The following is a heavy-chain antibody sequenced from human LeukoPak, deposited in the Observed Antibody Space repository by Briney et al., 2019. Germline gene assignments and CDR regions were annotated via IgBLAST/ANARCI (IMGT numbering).Heavy chain of an antibody. D-gene: IGHD3-3*01. J-gene: IGHJ1*01. CDR1: GYTFTGYY. Sequence: GASVKVSCKASGYTFTGYYMHWVRQAPGQGPEWMGWINPNSGGTNYAQKFQGRVTMTRDTSISTAYMELSRLRSDDTAVYYCARGDFWSGYYEYFQHWGQGTLVTVSS. V-gene: IGHV1-2*02. CDR2: INPNSGGT. CDR3: ARGDFWSGYYEYFQH.